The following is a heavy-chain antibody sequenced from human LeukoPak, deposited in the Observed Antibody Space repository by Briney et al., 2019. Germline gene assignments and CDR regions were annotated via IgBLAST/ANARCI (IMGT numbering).Heavy chain of an antibody. CDR3: ARVARGYSGYPFDY. CDR2: IYSGGST. V-gene: IGHV3-66*02. J-gene: IGHJ4*02. CDR1: GFTVSSNY. D-gene: IGHD5-12*01. Sequence: GGSLRLSCAVSGFTVSSNYMSWVRQAPGKGLEWVSVIYSGGSTYYADSVKGRFTISRDNSKNTLYLQMNSLRAEDTAVYYCARVARGYSGYPFDYWGQRTLVTVSS.